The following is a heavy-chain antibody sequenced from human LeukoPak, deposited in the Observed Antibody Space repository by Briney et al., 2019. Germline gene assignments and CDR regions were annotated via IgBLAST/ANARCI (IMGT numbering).Heavy chain of an antibody. CDR3: TTDELDYDILTGYYSYYFDY. Sequence: GGSLRLSCAASGFTFSNAWMSWVRQAPGKGLEWVGRIKSKTDGGTTDYAAPVKGRFTISRDDSKNTLYLQMNSLKTEDTAVYYCTTDELDYDILTGYYSYYFDYWGQGTLVTVSS. CDR2: IKSKTDGGTT. J-gene: IGHJ4*02. CDR1: GFTFSNAW. V-gene: IGHV3-15*01. D-gene: IGHD3-9*01.